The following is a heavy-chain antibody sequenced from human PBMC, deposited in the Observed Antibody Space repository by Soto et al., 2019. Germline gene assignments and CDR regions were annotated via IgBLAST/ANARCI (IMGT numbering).Heavy chain of an antibody. CDR3: AKDEATSSSSPWYYSGRDG. CDR2: ISWDGGST. D-gene: IGHD6-6*01. J-gene: IGHJ6*02. CDR1: GFTFDDYA. V-gene: IGHV3-43D*04. Sequence: PGGSLRLSCAASGFTFDDYAMHWVRQAPGKGLEWVSLISWDGGSTYYADSVKGRFTISRDNSKNSLYLQMNSLRAEDTALYYCAKDEATSSSSPWYYSGRDGWGQGTTGTGSS.